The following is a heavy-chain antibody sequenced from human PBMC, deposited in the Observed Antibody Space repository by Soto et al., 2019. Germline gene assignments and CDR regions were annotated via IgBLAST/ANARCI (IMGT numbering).Heavy chain of an antibody. V-gene: IGHV4-31*03. Sequence: SETLSLTCTVSGGSISSGGYYWSWIRQHPGKGLEWIGYIYYSGSTYYNPSLKSRVTISVDTSKNQFSLKLSSVTAADTAVYYCARVGDSYDFWSGYPAPYFDYWGQGTLVTVSS. CDR2: IYYSGST. J-gene: IGHJ4*02. CDR1: GGSISSGGYY. D-gene: IGHD3-3*01. CDR3: ARVGDSYDFWSGYPAPYFDY.